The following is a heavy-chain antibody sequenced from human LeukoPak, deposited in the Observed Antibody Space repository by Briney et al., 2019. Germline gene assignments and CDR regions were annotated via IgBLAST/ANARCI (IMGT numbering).Heavy chain of an antibody. Sequence: PSETLSLTCTVSGGSISSYYWSWIRQPPGKGLEWIGYIYYSGSTNYNPSLKSRVTISVDTSKNQLSLKLSSVTAADTAVYYCARHGGADDAFDIWGQGTMVTVSS. D-gene: IGHD3-16*01. CDR1: GGSISSYY. CDR2: IYYSGST. V-gene: IGHV4-59*08. CDR3: ARHGGADDAFDI. J-gene: IGHJ3*02.